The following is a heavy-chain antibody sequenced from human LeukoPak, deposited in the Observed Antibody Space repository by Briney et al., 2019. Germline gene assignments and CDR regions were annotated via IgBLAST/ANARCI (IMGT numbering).Heavy chain of an antibody. CDR2: ISSSGSTI. CDR1: GFTFSDYY. V-gene: IGHV3-11*01. Sequence: GGSLRLSCAASGFTFSDYYMSWIRQAPGKGLEWVSYISSSGSTIYYADSVKGRFTISRDNAKNSLYLQMNSLRAEDTAVYYCARDLRYCSSTSCRSNDYYGMDVWGQGTTVTVSS. J-gene: IGHJ6*02. CDR3: ARDLRYCSSTSCRSNDYYGMDV. D-gene: IGHD2-2*01.